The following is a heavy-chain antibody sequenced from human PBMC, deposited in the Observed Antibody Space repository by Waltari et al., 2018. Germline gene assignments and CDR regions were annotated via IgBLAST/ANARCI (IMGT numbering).Heavy chain of an antibody. CDR1: GFTVSSNY. CDR3: ARGVGRYCTNGVCFKSIYGMDV. J-gene: IGHJ6*02. V-gene: IGHV3-53*01. Sequence: EVQLVESGGGLIQPGGSLRLSCAASGFTVSSNYMSWVRQAPGKGLEWVSVIYSGGSTYYADSVKGRFTISRDNSKNTLYLQMNSLRAEDTAVYYCARGVGRYCTNGVCFKSIYGMDVWGQGTTVTVSS. D-gene: IGHD2-8*01. CDR2: IYSGGST.